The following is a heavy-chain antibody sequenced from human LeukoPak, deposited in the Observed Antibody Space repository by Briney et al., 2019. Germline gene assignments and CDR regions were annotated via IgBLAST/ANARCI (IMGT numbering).Heavy chain of an antibody. CDR2: INPNSGGT. J-gene: IGHJ4*02. CDR3: ARDVAVWFGELSKGICDD. Sequence: ASVKVSCKASGYIFTGYYMHWVRQAPGQGLEWMGWINPNSGGTNYAQKFQGRVTMTRDTSISTAYMELSSLRSDDTAVYYCARDVAVWFGELSKGICDDWGQGTLVTVSS. D-gene: IGHD3-10*01. V-gene: IGHV1-2*02. CDR1: GYIFTGYY.